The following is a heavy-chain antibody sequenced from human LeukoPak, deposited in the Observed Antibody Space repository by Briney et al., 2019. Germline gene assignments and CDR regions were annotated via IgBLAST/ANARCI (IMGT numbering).Heavy chain of an antibody. CDR2: ISSSSSYT. CDR3: ARELRSVQAFDI. Sequence: GGSLRLSCAASGFTFSDYYMSWIRQAPGKGREWVSYISSSSSYTNYADSVKGRFTISRDNAKNSLYLQMNSLRAEDTAVYYCARELRSVQAFDIWGQGTMVTVSS. D-gene: IGHD3-10*02. V-gene: IGHV3-11*05. J-gene: IGHJ3*02. CDR1: GFTFSDYY.